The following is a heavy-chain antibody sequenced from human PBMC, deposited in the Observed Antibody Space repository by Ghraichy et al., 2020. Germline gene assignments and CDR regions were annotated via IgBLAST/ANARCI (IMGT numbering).Heavy chain of an antibody. CDR2: IYYSGST. J-gene: IGHJ4*02. D-gene: IGHD3-22*01. CDR1: GGSISSSSYY. V-gene: IGHV4-39*01. Sequence: SETLSLTCTVSGGSISSSSYYWGWIRQPPGKGLEWIGSIYYSGSTYYNPSLKSRVTISVDTSKNQFSLKLSSVTAADTAVYYCAIFMTYYYDSSGYFFDYWGQGTLVTVSS. CDR3: AIFMTYYYDSSGYFFDY.